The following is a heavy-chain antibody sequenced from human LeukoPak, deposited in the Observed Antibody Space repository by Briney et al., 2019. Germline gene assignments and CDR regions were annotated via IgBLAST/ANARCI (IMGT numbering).Heavy chain of an antibody. CDR2: ISGSGGST. V-gene: IGHV3-23*01. CDR3: AKGPGTTGADY. D-gene: IGHD1-7*01. Sequence: GGSLRLSCAASGFTFRSYWMHWVRQAPGKGLEWVSAISGSGGSTYYADSVKGRFTISRDNSKNTLYLQMNSLRAEDTAVYYCAKGPGTTGADYWGQGTLVTVSS. CDR1: GFTFRSYW. J-gene: IGHJ4*02.